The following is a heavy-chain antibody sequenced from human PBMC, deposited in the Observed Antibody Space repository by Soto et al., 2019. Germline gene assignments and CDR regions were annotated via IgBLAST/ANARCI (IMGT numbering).Heavy chain of an antibody. Sequence: EVQLVESGGGLVQPGGSLRLSCAASGFTFSSHDMHWVRQVTGKGVEWVSGIDSAGDAKYPASVKGRFTISRENAKNSLYLQMNSRRAEDTAMYYCTRGGIWGVSWNWFDTWGQGTLVTVSS. V-gene: IGHV3-13*01. J-gene: IGHJ5*02. CDR2: IDSAGDA. CDR3: TRGGIWGVSWNWFDT. CDR1: GFTFSSHD. D-gene: IGHD3-10*01.